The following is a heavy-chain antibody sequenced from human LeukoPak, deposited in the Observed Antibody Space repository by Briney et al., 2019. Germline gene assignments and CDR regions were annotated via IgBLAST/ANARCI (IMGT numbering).Heavy chain of an antibody. Sequence: SETLSLTCTVSDGSISTYYWTWIRQPPGKELEWIGYIYYTGNTNYSPALRSRVTISLDTSRNQFSLKLNSVTAADTAVYYCARRVTGRGTFYFDYWGQGSLITVSS. D-gene: IGHD3-16*01. CDR3: ARRVTGRGTFYFDY. CDR1: DGSISTYY. CDR2: IYYTGNT. J-gene: IGHJ4*02. V-gene: IGHV4-59*08.